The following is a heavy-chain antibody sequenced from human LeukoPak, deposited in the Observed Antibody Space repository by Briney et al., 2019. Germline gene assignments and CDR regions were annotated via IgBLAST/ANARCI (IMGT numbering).Heavy chain of an antibody. D-gene: IGHD3-3*01. CDR2: INHSGST. J-gene: IGHJ3*02. CDR1: GGSFSGYY. CDR3: ARRFLTISVPNAFDI. Sequence: SETLSLTYAVYGGSFSGYYWSWIRQPPGKGLEWIGEINHSGSTNYNPSLKSRVTISVDTSKNQFSLKLSSVTAADTAVYYCARRFLTISVPNAFDIWGQGTMVTVSS. V-gene: IGHV4-34*01.